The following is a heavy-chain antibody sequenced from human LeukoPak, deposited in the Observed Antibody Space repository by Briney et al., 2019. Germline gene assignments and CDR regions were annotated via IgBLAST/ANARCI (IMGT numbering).Heavy chain of an antibody. CDR3: AKAYNYYDSSGYYIDY. V-gene: IGHV3-30*02. CDR2: IRYDGSNK. Sequence: GGSLRLSCAASGFTFSSYGMHWVRQAPGKGLEWVAFIRYDGSNKYYADSVKGRFTFSRDNSKNTLYLQMNSLRAEDTAVYYCAKAYNYYDSSGYYIDYWGQGTLVTVSS. CDR1: GFTFSSYG. D-gene: IGHD3-22*01. J-gene: IGHJ4*02.